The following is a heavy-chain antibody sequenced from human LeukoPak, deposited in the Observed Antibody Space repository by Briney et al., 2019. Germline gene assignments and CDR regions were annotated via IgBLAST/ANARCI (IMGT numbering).Heavy chain of an antibody. D-gene: IGHD3-10*01. Sequence: GGSLRLSCAASGFTFSGYDFHWVRQAAGRGLEWVSAICTVGDTHYLDSVKGRFTISRENAKNALYLQMNSLRAGDTAVYYCARETGDVLLGAFDIWGQGTMVTVSS. V-gene: IGHV3-13*04. CDR2: ICTVGDT. CDR3: ARETGDVLLGAFDI. J-gene: IGHJ3*02. CDR1: GFTFSGYD.